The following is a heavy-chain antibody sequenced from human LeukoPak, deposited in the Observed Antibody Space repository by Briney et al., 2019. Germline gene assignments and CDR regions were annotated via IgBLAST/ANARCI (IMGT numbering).Heavy chain of an antibody. V-gene: IGHV3-30*18. CDR2: ISYDGSNK. D-gene: IGHD3-10*01. J-gene: IGHJ4*02. Sequence: PGGSLRLSCAASGFTFSSYAMSWVRQAPGKGLEWVAVISYDGSNKYYADSVKGRFTISRDNSKNTLYLQMNSLRAEDTAVYYCAKDLNVLLWFGESGEFDYWGQGTLVTVSS. CDR3: AKDLNVLLWFGESGEFDY. CDR1: GFTFSSYA.